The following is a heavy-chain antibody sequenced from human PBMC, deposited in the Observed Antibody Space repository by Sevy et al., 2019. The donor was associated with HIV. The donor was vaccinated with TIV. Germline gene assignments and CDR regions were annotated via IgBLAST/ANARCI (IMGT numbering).Heavy chain of an antibody. V-gene: IGHV3-7*01. Sequence: GGSLRLSCAASGFTFSDSWMHWVRQAPGKGLEWVANINQDGNEKYYVDSVKGRFTISRENAKNSLYVQMNSLRDDDTAVYYCATFSVGYWGQGTLVTVSS. CDR1: GFTFSDSW. CDR2: INQDGNEK. CDR3: ATFSVGY. J-gene: IGHJ4*02. D-gene: IGHD3-3*01.